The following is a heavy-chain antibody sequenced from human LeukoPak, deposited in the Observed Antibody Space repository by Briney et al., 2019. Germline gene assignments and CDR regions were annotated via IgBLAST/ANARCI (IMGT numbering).Heavy chain of an antibody. CDR3: ASVAAADDTFDY. Sequence: GGSLRLSCAASGFTFSSYWMHWVRQAPGKGLVWVSRINSDGSSTSYADSVKGRFTISRDNAKNTLYLQMNSLRAEDTAVYYCASVAAADDTFDYWGQGTLVTVSS. D-gene: IGHD6-13*01. CDR2: INSDGSST. J-gene: IGHJ4*02. V-gene: IGHV3-74*01. CDR1: GFTFSSYW.